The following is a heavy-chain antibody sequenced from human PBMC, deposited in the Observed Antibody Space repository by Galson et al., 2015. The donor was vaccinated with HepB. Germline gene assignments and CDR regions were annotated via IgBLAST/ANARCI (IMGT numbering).Heavy chain of an antibody. CDR1: GGSISSYY. V-gene: IGHV4-59*08. CDR3: ARQIKHSYYGSGSQTNFDY. Sequence: SETLSLTCTVSGGSISSYYWSWIRQPPGKGLEWIGYIYYSGSTNYNPSLKSRVTISVDTSKNQFSLKLSSVTAADTAVYYCARQIKHSYYGSGSQTNFDYWGQGTLVTVSS. J-gene: IGHJ4*02. CDR2: IYYSGST. D-gene: IGHD3-10*01.